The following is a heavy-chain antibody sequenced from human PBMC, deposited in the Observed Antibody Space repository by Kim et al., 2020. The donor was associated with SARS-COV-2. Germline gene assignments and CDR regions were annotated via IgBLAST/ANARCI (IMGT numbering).Heavy chain of an antibody. D-gene: IGHD2-2*01. CDR2: ISDSGDYT. CDR1: GFTFSHYA. CDR3: AKWREYCSSTSCFQNFDY. Sequence: GGSLRLSCAASGFTFSHYAMSWVRQAPGKGLEWVSGISDSGDYTYYADSVKGRFTISRDNSKNTLFLQMNSLRAEDTAVYYCAKWREYCSSTSCFQNFDYWGQGTLVTVSS. J-gene: IGHJ4*02. V-gene: IGHV3-23*01.